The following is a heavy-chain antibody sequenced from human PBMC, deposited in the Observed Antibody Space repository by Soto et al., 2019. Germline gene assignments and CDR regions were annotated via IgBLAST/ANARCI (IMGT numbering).Heavy chain of an antibody. CDR1: GGSISSGGYY. CDR3: ARGWAGGYDYFDY. V-gene: IGHV4-31*03. J-gene: IGHJ4*02. CDR2: IYYSGST. Sequence: SETLSLTCTVSGGSISSGGYYWSWIRQHPGKGLEWIGYIYYSGSTYYNPSLKSRVTISVDTSKNQFSLKLSSVTAADTAVYYCARGWAGGYDYFDYWGQGTLVTVP. D-gene: IGHD2-8*02.